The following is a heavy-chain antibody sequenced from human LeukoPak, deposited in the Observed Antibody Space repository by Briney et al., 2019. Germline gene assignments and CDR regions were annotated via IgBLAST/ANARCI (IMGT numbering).Heavy chain of an antibody. CDR2: IWFDGSVK. Sequence: GGSLRLSSAASGFTFNTYGMHWVRQAPGQGLEWVAAIWFDGSVKHYSDAVKGRFTISRDNSLNTLYLQMNSLRVEDTAIYYCAKDTGVQFLEPAFWGQGTLVTVSS. V-gene: IGHV3-33*06. J-gene: IGHJ4*02. CDR3: AKDTGVQFLEPAF. D-gene: IGHD3-3*01. CDR1: GFTFNTYG.